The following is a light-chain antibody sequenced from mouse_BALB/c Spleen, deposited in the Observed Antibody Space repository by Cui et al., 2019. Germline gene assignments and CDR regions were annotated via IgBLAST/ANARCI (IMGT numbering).Light chain of an antibody. CDR3: QQWSSNPLT. CDR2: LTS. J-gene: IGKJ5*01. Sequence: VLTQSPSLISASPGDKFIMTCRASSSVSYMYWYQQMPRSSPKPWIYLTSNLASGVPARFSGSWSGTSYSLTISSMEAEDAATYYCQQWSSNPLTFGAGTKLELK. CDR1: SSVSY. V-gene: IGKV4-68*01.